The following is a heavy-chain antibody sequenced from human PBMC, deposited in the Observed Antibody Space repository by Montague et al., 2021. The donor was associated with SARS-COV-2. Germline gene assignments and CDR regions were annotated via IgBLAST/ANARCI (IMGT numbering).Heavy chain of an antibody. V-gene: IGHV3-23*01. Sequence: SLRLSCAVSGFYFNDYGMSWVRQAPGKGLDWVSAVSGDGDSTYYADSVKGRFTISRDNSKNTLYLQMNSLGAEDTAAYYCAKCLRFSGFDGNYFDSWGQGTLVTVSS. CDR1: GFYFNDYG. CDR3: AKCLRFSGFDGNYFDS. J-gene: IGHJ4*02. CDR2: VSGDGDST. D-gene: IGHD5-12*01.